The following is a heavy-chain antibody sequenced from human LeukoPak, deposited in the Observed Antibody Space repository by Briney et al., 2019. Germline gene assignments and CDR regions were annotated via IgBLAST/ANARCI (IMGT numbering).Heavy chain of an antibody. CDR2: INPSGGST. Sequence: GASVKVSCKASGYTFTSYYMHWVRQAPGQGLEWMGIINPSGGSTTYAQKFQGRVTMTRDTSTSTVYMELSSLRPEDTAVYYCARSTHCSNGVCGLAYWGQGTLVTVSS. CDR3: ARSTHCSNGVCGLAY. V-gene: IGHV1-46*01. D-gene: IGHD2-8*01. J-gene: IGHJ4*02. CDR1: GYTFTSYY.